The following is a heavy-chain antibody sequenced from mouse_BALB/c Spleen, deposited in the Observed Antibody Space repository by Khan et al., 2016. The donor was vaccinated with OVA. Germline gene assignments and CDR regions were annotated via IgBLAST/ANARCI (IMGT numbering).Heavy chain of an antibody. J-gene: IGHJ3*01. Sequence: VQLQESGTELVRPGVSVKLSCKGSGYTFTDFTMHWVRQSHAMGLEWIGVISTYYGHATYNQEFKDKVTLTVDKSSSTAYMELARLTSEDSAIYYGTSGGGVTVFAYWGQGTLVTGSA. CDR2: ISTYYGHA. D-gene: IGHD2-1*01. CDR1: GYTFTDFT. CDR3: TSGGGVTVFAY. V-gene: IGHV1S137*01.